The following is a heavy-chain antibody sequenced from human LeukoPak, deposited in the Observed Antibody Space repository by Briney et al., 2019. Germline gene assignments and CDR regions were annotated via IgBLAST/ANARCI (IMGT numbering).Heavy chain of an antibody. J-gene: IGHJ2*01. CDR2: MYNGGST. Sequence: SETLSLTCAVSGGSISSYYWSWVRQSPGKGLEWIGYMYNGGSTKYNPSLKSRVTISVDTSKNQFSLKLSSVTAADTAVYYCARGYSYGCFDLWGRGTLVTVSS. CDR3: ARGYSYGCFDL. V-gene: IGHV4-59*12. D-gene: IGHD5-18*01. CDR1: GGSISSYY.